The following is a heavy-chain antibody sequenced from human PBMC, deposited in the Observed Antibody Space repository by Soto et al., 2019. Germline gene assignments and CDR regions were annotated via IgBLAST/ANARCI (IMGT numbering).Heavy chain of an antibody. CDR3: ARLSHGPALLTVYAGENYFDY. Sequence: QLQLQESGPGLVKPSETLSLTCTVSGGSISSSSYYWGWIRQPPGKGLEWIGSIYYSGSTYYNPSLKSRVTISVDTSKNQFSLKLSSVTAADTAVYYCARLSHGPALLTVYAGENYFDYWGQGTLVTVSS. V-gene: IGHV4-39*01. CDR2: IYYSGST. D-gene: IGHD2-8*01. J-gene: IGHJ4*02. CDR1: GGSISSSSYY.